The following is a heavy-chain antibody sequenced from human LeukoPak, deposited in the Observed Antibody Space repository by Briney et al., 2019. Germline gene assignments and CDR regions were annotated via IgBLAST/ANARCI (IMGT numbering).Heavy chain of an antibody. J-gene: IGHJ4*02. Sequence: GGSLRLSCGASGFSFRSYWMHWVRQAPGKGLVWVSRINNDGSTTADADSVKGRFTITRDNAKNTLYLQMNTLRPEDTAVYYCARERTGFYAEYWGQGTLVTVSS. V-gene: IGHV3-74*01. D-gene: IGHD3/OR15-3a*01. CDR1: GFSFRSYW. CDR3: ARERTGFYAEY. CDR2: INNDGSTT.